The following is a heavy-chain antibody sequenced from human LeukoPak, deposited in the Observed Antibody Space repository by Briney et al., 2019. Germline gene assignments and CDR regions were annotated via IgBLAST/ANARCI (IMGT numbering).Heavy chain of an antibody. D-gene: IGHD7-27*01. J-gene: IGHJ4*02. CDR1: GFTFSSYS. Sequence: PGRSLRLSCAASGFTFSSYSMNWVRQAPGKGLEWVSSISSSSSYIYYADSVKGRFTISRDNAKNSLYLQMNSLRAEDTAVYYCARSLTGHKNYWGQGTLVTVSS. CDR3: ARSLTGHKNY. V-gene: IGHV3-21*01. CDR2: ISSSSSYI.